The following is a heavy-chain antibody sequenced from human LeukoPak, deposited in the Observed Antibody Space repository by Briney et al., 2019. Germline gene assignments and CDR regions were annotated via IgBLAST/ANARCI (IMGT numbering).Heavy chain of an antibody. CDR1: GFTFYDYA. J-gene: IGHJ4*02. D-gene: IGHD3-22*01. CDR3: AKDKASSGYLRTFDY. CDR2: ISWNSGSI. V-gene: IGHV3-9*01. Sequence: GGSLRLSCAASGFTFYDYAMHWVRQAPGKGLEWVSGISWNSGSIGYADSVKGRFTISRDNAKNSLYLQMNSLRAEDTALYYCAKDKASSGYLRTFDYWGQGTLVTVSS.